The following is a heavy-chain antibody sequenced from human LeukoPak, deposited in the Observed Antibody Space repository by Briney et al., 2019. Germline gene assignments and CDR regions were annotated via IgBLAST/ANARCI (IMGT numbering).Heavy chain of an antibody. Sequence: SETLSLTCTVSGGSISSYYWSWIRQPPGKGLEWIGYIYYSGSTNYNPSLKSRVTLSVDTSKNQFSLKLTSVTAADTAVYYCARGYYDSSGYYLAAYWGQGTLVTVSS. CDR1: GGSISSYY. V-gene: IGHV4-59*01. CDR3: ARGYYDSSGYYLAAY. D-gene: IGHD3-22*01. J-gene: IGHJ4*02. CDR2: IYYSGST.